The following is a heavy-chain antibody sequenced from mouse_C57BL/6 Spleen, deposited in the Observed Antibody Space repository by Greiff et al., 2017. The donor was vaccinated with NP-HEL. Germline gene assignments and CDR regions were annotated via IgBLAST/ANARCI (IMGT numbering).Heavy chain of an antibody. CDR2: ISYSGST. V-gene: IGHV3-1*01. D-gene: IGHD4-1*01. CDR1: GYSITSGYD. J-gene: IGHJ2*01. CDR3: ARSPSLLTGFDY. Sequence: VQLQQSGPGMVKPSQSLSLTCTVTGYSITSGYDWHWIRHFPGNKLEWMGYISYSGSTNYNPSLKSRISITHDTSKNHFFLKLNSVTTEDTATYYCARSPSLLTGFDYWGQGTTLTVSS.